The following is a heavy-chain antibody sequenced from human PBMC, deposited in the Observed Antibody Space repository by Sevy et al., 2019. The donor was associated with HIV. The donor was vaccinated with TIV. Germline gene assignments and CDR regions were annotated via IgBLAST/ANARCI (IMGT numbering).Heavy chain of an antibody. CDR2: MKEDGSER. Sequence: GGSLRLSCAASGFIFSNHGMHWVRQAPGKGLEWVATMKEDGSERNYVDSVKGRFTISRDNAKNSLYLQMNSLRAEDTAVYYCVREGVGGYSYSLDCWGQGTLVTVSS. CDR1: GFIFSNHG. J-gene: IGHJ4*02. CDR3: VREGVGGYSYSLDC. D-gene: IGHD5-18*01. V-gene: IGHV3-7*01.